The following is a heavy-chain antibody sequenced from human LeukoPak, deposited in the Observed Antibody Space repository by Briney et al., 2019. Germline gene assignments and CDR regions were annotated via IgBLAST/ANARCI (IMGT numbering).Heavy chain of an antibody. CDR3: ARDGSLTDY. Sequence: PGGSLRLSCAASQFTFSSYWMHWVRQAPGKGLVLVSFITSDGSSTSYADYVKSRFTISRDNAKNMLYLQMNSLRAEDTAVYYCARDGSLTDYWGQGTLVTVSS. J-gene: IGHJ4*02. V-gene: IGHV3-74*01. D-gene: IGHD5-12*01. CDR1: QFTFSSYW. CDR2: ITSDGSST.